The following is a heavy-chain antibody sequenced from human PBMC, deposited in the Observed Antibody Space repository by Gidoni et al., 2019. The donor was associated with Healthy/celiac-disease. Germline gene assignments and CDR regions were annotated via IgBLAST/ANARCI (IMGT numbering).Heavy chain of an antibody. CDR2: IYNSGST. CDR3: AREAAYCRSANCHSWFDP. J-gene: IGHJ5*02. CDR1: GASISGYY. Sequence: QVQLQESGPGLVKPSETLSLTCNVSGASISGYYWSWIRQPPGKGLEWIGYIYNSGSTNYNPALKSRVTISVDTSKNQFSLKLNSVTAADTAVYYCAREAAYCRSANCHSWFDPWGQGTLVTVSS. V-gene: IGHV4-59*01. D-gene: IGHD2-2*01.